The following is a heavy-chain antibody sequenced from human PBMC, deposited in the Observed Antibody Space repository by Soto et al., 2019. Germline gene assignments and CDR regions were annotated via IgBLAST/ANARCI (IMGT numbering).Heavy chain of an antibody. Sequence: GGSLRLSCAVSGFTFSAFGIHWVRQAPGKGLEWVAIISYDGILKYYADSVKGRFTISGDTSKGALYLQMNSLTPEDTAVYYCAKDFKVSGGHYGSLNYYYGMDVWGQGTTVTVSS. D-gene: IGHD3-10*01. CDR2: ISYDGILK. J-gene: IGHJ6*02. CDR3: AKDFKVSGGHYGSLNYYYGMDV. V-gene: IGHV3-30*18. CDR1: GFTFSAFG.